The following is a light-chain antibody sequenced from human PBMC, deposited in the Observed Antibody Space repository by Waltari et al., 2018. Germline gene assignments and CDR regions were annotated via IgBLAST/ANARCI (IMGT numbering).Light chain of an antibody. CDR3: GTWDSSLSAGV. Sequence: QSVLTQPPSVSAAPGQKVTISCSGSSSNIGNNYVSWYQQLPGTAPKLLIYDNKKRPSGIPDRFSGSKSGTSATLSITGLQTGDEADYYCGTWDSSLSAGVFGGGTKLTVL. V-gene: IGLV1-51*01. CDR2: DNK. J-gene: IGLJ2*01. CDR1: SSNIGNNY.